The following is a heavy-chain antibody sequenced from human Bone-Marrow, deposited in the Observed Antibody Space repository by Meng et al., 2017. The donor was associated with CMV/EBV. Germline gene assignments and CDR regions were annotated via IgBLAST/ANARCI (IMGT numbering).Heavy chain of an antibody. CDR3: ASFYGFGYYYYGMDV. J-gene: IGHJ6*02. V-gene: IGHV1-2*02. CDR1: GYTFTGYY. D-gene: IGHD3-16*01. CDR2: INPNSGGT. Sequence: ASVKVSCKASGYTFTGYYMHWVRQAPGQGLEWMGWINPNSGGTNYAQKFQGRVTMARDTSISTAYMELSRLRSDATAVYYCASFYGFGYYYYGMDVWGQGTTVTVSS.